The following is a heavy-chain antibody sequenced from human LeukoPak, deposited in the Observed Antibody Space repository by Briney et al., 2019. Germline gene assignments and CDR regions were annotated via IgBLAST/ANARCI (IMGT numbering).Heavy chain of an antibody. J-gene: IGHJ4*02. CDR1: GGSISSSSYY. V-gene: IGHV4-39*07. D-gene: IGHD6-19*01. CDR3: ARGGKGFSSGWPRRFDY. CDR2: IYYSGST. Sequence: SETLSLTCTVSGGSISSSSYYWGWIRQPPGKGLEWIGSIYYSGSTYYNPSLKSRVTISVDTSKNRFSLKLSSVTAADTAVYYCARGGKGFSSGWPRRFDYWGQGTLVTVSS.